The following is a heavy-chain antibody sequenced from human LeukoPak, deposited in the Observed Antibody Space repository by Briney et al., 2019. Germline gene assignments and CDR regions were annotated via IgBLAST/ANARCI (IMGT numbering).Heavy chain of an antibody. CDR1: GFTFRSYE. CDR2: IGSSGSTL. Sequence: GGSLRLSCAAAGFTFRSYEMNWVRQAPGKGLEWISYIGSSGSTLYYADSVKGRFTISRDNAKNSLYLQMTSLTADDTAVYYCARETCTTTRCYYYYYNYMDVWGKGTTVTVSS. CDR3: ARETCTTTRCYYYYYNYMDV. J-gene: IGHJ6*03. V-gene: IGHV3-48*03. D-gene: IGHD2-2*01.